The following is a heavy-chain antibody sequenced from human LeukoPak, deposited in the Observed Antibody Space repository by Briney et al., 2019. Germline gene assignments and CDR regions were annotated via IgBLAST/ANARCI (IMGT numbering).Heavy chain of an antibody. CDR3: TRDLTISGPIGI. CDR2: LDPNSGGT. V-gene: IGHV1-2*06. D-gene: IGHD3-9*01. J-gene: IGHJ4*02. Sequence: ASVKVSCKASGYTFTGYAMHWVRQAPGQGIEWVGRLDPNSGGTNYAQDFQGRVTITRHTSINTAYMELSRLRSDDTAKYYCTRDLTISGPIGIWGQGTLVTVSA. CDR1: GYTFTGYA.